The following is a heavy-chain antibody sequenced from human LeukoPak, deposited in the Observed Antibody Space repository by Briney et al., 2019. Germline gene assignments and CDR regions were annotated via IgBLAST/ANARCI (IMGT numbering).Heavy chain of an antibody. CDR3: ARGDFWSGYYRYFDY. Sequence: TGGSLRLSCAASGFTFSSYSMNWVRQAPGKGLEWVSSISSSGSYIYYADSVKGRFTISRDNAKNSLYLQMNSLRAEDTAVYYCARGDFWSGYYRYFDYWGQGTLVTVSS. CDR1: GFTFSSYS. D-gene: IGHD3-3*01. J-gene: IGHJ4*02. V-gene: IGHV3-21*01. CDR2: ISSSGSYI.